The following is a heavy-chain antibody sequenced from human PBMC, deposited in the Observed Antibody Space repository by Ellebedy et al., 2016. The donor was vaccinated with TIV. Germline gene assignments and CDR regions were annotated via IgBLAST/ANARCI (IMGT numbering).Heavy chain of an antibody. CDR1: GGSFSGYY. V-gene: IGHV4-34*01. CDR3: AGYYYMDV. J-gene: IGHJ6*03. CDR2: INHSGST. Sequence: SETLSLXXAVYGGSFSGYYWSWIRQPPGKGLEWIGEINHSGSTNYNPSLKSRVTISVDTSKNQFSLKLSSVTAADTAVYYCAGYYYMDVWGKGTTVTVSS.